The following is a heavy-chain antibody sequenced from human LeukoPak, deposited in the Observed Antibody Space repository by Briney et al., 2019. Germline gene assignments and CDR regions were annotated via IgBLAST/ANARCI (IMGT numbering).Heavy chain of an antibody. D-gene: IGHD3-22*01. Sequence: SETLSLTCTVSGGSINSGGYYWAWIRQPPGKGLGWIGSIYYSGSTNYNPSLKSRVTISVDTSKNQFSLKLSSVTAAGTAVYYCARGPYDSSGNFDYWGQGTLVTVSS. CDR3: ARGPYDSSGNFDY. CDR1: GGSINSGGYY. J-gene: IGHJ4*02. CDR2: IYYSGST. V-gene: IGHV4-39*07.